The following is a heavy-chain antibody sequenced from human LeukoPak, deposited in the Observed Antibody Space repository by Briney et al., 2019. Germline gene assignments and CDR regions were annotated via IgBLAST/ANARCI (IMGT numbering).Heavy chain of an antibody. D-gene: IGHD3-22*01. CDR2: ISAYNGNT. J-gene: IGHJ4*02. CDR3: ARVRTTHYYDSSGYSDYFDY. Sequence: VSVKVSCTASGYTFTSYGISWVRQAPGQGLEWMGWISAYNGNTNYAQKLQGRVTMTTDTSTSTAYMELRSLRSDDTAVYYCARVRTTHYYDSSGYSDYFDYWGQGTLVTVSS. CDR1: GYTFTSYG. V-gene: IGHV1-18*01.